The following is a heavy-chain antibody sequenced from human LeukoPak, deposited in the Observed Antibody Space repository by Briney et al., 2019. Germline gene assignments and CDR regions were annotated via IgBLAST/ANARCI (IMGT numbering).Heavy chain of an antibody. CDR1: GGTISSYY. D-gene: IGHD6-13*01. V-gene: IGHV4-4*07. Sequence: PSETLSLTCTVSGGTISSYYWSWIRQPAGKGLEWIGRIDTSGTTKYNPSPKSRVTMSLDTSKNQFSLKLRSVTAADTAVYYCARIKGSSWLDHWGQGTLVTLSS. CDR2: IDTSGTT. J-gene: IGHJ4*02. CDR3: ARIKGSSWLDH.